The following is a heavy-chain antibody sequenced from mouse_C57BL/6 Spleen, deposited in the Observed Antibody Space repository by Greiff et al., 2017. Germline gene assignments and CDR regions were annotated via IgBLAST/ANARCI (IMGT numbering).Heavy chain of an antibody. CDR3: AGQLGRYAMDY. Sequence: EVQGVESGGGLVKPGGSLKLSCAASGFTFSDYGMHWVRQAPEKGLEWVAYISSGSSNIYYADTVEGRFTISRDNAKNTLFLQMTSLRSEDTAIYYCAGQLGRYAMDYWGQGTSVTVSS. D-gene: IGHD4-1*02. V-gene: IGHV5-17*01. CDR2: ISSGSSNI. CDR1: GFTFSDYG. J-gene: IGHJ4*01.